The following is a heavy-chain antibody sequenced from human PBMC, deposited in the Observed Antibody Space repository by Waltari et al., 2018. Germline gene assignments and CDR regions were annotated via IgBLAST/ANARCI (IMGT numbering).Heavy chain of an antibody. D-gene: IGHD6-6*01. V-gene: IGHV3-48*03. CDR2: ISSSGSTI. J-gene: IGHJ6*02. CDR3: ARDLAVEQLVFIYYYYGMDV. Sequence: EVQLVESGGGLVQPGGSLRLSCAASGFTFSSYEMNWVRQAPGKGLAWVSYISSSGSTIYYADSVKGRFTISRDNAKNSLYLQMNSLRAEDTAVYYCARDLAVEQLVFIYYYYGMDVWGQGTTVIVSS. CDR1: GFTFSSYE.